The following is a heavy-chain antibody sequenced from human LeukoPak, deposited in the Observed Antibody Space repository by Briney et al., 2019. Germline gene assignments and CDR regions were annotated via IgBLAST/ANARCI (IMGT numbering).Heavy chain of an antibody. CDR2: FFYSGST. Sequence: SETLSLTCAVSVGPISSNSDYWRWICQPPGKGLEWIGSFFYSGSTFYNPSVKSRVTISADTSKKHFSLKVTSVTAADTAVYYCARHAPLRTDTRRDYGDTWGQGTLVTVSS. J-gene: IGHJ5*02. CDR1: VGPISSNSDY. V-gene: IGHV4-39*01. CDR3: ARHAPLRTDTRRDYGDT. D-gene: IGHD3-16*01.